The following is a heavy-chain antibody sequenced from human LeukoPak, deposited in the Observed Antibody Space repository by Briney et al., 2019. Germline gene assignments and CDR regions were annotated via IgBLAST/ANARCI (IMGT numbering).Heavy chain of an antibody. Sequence: GGSLRLSCAASGFIFSSYWMSWVRQAPGKGLERVANIRQDGSEKYYVDSVRGRFSISRDNAKNSLYLQMNSLRAEDTAVYYCARDDPNNWFDPWGQGTLVTVSS. CDR3: ARDDPNNWFDP. J-gene: IGHJ5*02. CDR1: GFIFSSYW. V-gene: IGHV3-7*01. CDR2: IRQDGSEK.